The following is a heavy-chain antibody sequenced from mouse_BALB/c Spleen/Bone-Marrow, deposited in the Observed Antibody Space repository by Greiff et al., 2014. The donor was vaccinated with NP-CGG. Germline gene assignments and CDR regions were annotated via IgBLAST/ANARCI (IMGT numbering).Heavy chain of an antibody. V-gene: IGHV14-3*02. CDR2: IDPANGNT. J-gene: IGHJ2*01. Sequence: EVKLMESGAELVKPGASVKLSCTASGFNIKDTYMHWVKQRPEQGLEWIGRIDPANGNTKYDPKFQGKATITADTSSNTAYLQLSSLTSEDTAVYYCARYYYGSSYFGYWGQGTTLTVSS. CDR1: GFNIKDTY. D-gene: IGHD1-1*01. CDR3: ARYYYGSSYFGY.